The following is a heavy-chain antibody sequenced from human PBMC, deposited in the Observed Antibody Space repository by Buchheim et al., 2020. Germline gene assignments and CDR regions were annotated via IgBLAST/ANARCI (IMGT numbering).Heavy chain of an antibody. CDR3: AKEVKRYYYGSGSYGPTY. D-gene: IGHD3-10*01. V-gene: IGHV3-23*01. CDR2: ISGSGGST. J-gene: IGHJ4*02. CDR1: GFTFSSYA. Sequence: EVQLLESGGGLVQPGGSLRLSCAASGFTFSSYAMSWVRQAPGKGLEWVSAISGSGGSTYYADSVKGRFTISRDNSKNTRYLQMNSLRAEDTAVYYCAKEVKRYYYGSGSYGPTYWGQGTL.